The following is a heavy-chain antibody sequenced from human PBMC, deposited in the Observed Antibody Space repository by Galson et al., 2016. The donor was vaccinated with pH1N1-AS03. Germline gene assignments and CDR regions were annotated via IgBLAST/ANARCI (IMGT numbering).Heavy chain of an antibody. J-gene: IGHJ6*02. CDR1: GYTFNSWG. D-gene: IGHD5-12*01. CDR3: ARDRGSGYDLFDYYYGMDV. CDR2: INAGNGNT. Sequence: SVKVSCKASGYTFNSWGINWVRQAPGQGLEWMGWINAGNGNTKYSQKFQGRVTITRDTSASTAYMELSSLRSEDTAVYYCARDRGSGYDLFDYYYGMDVWGQGTTVTVSS. V-gene: IGHV1-3*01.